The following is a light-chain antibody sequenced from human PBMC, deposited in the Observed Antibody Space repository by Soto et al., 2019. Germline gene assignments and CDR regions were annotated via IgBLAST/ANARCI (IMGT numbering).Light chain of an antibody. J-gene: IGLJ1*01. V-gene: IGLV2-8*01. CDR3: SSYAGSNNPYV. CDR1: SSDVGGYNY. CDR2: EVS. Sequence: QSALTQPPSASGSPGQSVTISCTGTSSDVGGYNYVSWYQQHPGKAPKLMIYEVSKRPSGVPDRFSGSKSGNTASLTVSGHQAEDEADYYCSSYAGSNNPYVFGTGTKLTVL.